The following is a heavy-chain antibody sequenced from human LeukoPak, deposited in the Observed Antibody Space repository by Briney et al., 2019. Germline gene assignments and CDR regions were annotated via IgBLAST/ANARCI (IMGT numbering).Heavy chain of an antibody. CDR1: GFTFGSYG. D-gene: IGHD6-19*01. CDR3: VLGEVGGDLDY. Sequence: GGSLRLSCAASGFTFGSYGMNWVRQTPGQGLEWVSGISGSGDVTYYADSVKGRFTISRDNSKNTLDLQVNSLRADDTAVYYCVLGEVGGDLDYWGQGTLVSVSS. CDR2: ISGSGDVT. J-gene: IGHJ4*02. V-gene: IGHV3-23*01.